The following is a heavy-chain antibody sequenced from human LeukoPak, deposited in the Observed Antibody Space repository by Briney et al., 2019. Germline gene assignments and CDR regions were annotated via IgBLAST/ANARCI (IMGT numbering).Heavy chain of an antibody. CDR1: GFIFSTYD. CDR2: VGTVGDT. CDR3: ARATLGSLDH. V-gene: IGHV3-13*01. D-gene: IGHD2-15*01. J-gene: IGHJ4*02. Sequence: GGSLRLSCAASGFIFSTYDMHWVRQAAGKGLEWVSSVGTVGDTYYSDSVKGRFSLSRDDAVNSSYLQMNNLRPEDTAVYYCARATLGSLDHWGQGALVTVSS.